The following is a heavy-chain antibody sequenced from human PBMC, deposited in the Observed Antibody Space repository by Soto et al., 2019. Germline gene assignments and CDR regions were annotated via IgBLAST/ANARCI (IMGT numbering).Heavy chain of an antibody. V-gene: IGHV3-53*01. J-gene: IGHJ3*02. Sequence: EVQLVESGGGLIQPGGSLRLSCAAYGFTVSSNYMSWVRQAPGKGLEWVSVIYSRGNTYYADSVKGRFTISSDNSKNTLYLQMNSLRAEDTAVYYWATRLAPIREDALDIWGQGTMVTVSS. CDR2: IYSRGNT. D-gene: IGHD4-17*01. CDR1: GFTVSSNY. CDR3: ATRLAPIREDALDI.